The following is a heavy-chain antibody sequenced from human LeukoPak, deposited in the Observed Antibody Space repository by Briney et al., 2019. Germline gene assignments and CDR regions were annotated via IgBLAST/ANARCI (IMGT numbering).Heavy chain of an antibody. V-gene: IGHV3-48*01. CDR2: ISSSSTTI. CDR3: ARGGFGELFSSDY. Sequence: GGSLRLSCACSVCTFSSYTMNWVRQAPGKGLEWVSYISSSSTTIYYADSVKGRFTISRDNAKNSLYLQMNSLRAEDTAVYYCARGGFGELFSSDYWGQGTLVTVSS. CDR1: VCTFSSYT. J-gene: IGHJ4*02. D-gene: IGHD3-10*01.